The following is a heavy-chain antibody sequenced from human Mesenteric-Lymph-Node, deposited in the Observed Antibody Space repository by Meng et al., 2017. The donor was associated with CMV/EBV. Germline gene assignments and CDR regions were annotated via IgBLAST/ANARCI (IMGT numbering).Heavy chain of an antibody. D-gene: IGHD2-2*01. CDR1: GGSISSSSYY. Sequence: GPLRLSCTVSGGSISSSSYYWGWIRQPPGKGRKWIGSIYYSGSTYYNPSLKSRVTISVDTSKNQFSLKLSSVTAADTAVYYCARGPLVVPAANHIAYYYYGMDVWGQGTTVTVSS. CDR3: ARGPLVVPAANHIAYYYYGMDV. J-gene: IGHJ6*02. CDR2: IYYSGST. V-gene: IGHV4-39*07.